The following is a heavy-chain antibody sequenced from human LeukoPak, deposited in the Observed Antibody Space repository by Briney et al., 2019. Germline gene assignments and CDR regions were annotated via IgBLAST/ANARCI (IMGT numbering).Heavy chain of an antibody. J-gene: IGHJ6*03. CDR2: INPSGGST. D-gene: IGHD2-2*02. CDR1: GYTFTSYY. Sequence: ASVKVSCTASGYTFTSYYMHWVRQAPGQGLEWMGIINPSGGSTTYAQKFQGRVTLTRDMSTSTDYLELSSLRSEDTAVYYCARTPRDIVVVPAAITLSYYYYYYVDVWGKGTTVTVSS. CDR3: ARTPRDIVVVPAAITLSYYYYYYVDV. V-gene: IGHV1-46*01.